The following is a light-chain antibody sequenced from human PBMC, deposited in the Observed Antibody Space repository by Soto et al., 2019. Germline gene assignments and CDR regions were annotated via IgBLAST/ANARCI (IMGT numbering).Light chain of an antibody. CDR2: GAS. Sequence: EIVMTQSPATLSVSPGERATLSCRASQSVSSSLAWYQQKPGQAPRLLIYGASTRATGIPARFRGSRSGTEFTLTISSLQSEDFAVYYCQQYNNWLRTFGQGTRLEIK. J-gene: IGKJ5*01. V-gene: IGKV3-15*01. CDR3: QQYNNWLRT. CDR1: QSVSSS.